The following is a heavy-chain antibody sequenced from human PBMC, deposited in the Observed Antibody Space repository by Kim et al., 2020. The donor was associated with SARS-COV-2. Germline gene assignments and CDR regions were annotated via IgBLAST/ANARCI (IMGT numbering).Heavy chain of an antibody. CDR3: ARGVSSAWTLRDWFDP. CDR1: GASIISSNW. V-gene: IGHV4-4*02. CDR2: ISHSGST. J-gene: IGHJ5*02. Sequence: SETLSLTCVVSGASIISSNWWTWVRQPPGKGLEWIGEISHSGSTDYNPSLKSRVTISVDKSKNQFSLKLNSMTAADTAVYFCARGVSSAWTLRDWFDPWGQGTLVTVSS. D-gene: IGHD2-2*01.